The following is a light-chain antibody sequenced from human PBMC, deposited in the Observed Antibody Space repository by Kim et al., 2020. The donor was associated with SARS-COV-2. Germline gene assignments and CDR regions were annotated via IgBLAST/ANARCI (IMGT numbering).Light chain of an antibody. CDR2: DTD. CDR3: LLYYGGPRV. V-gene: IGLV7-46*01. J-gene: IGLJ3*02. CDR1: TESVTSHHY. Sequence: PGRTVTLTCGSTTESVTSHHYPFWFQQKPGPAPRTLIYDTDKRQSWTPTRFSGSLRGGEAALTLSSAQPEDEADYYCLLYYGGPRVFGGGTQLTVL.